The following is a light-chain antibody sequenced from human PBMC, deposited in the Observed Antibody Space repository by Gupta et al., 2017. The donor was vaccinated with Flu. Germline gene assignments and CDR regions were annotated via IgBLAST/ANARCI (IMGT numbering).Light chain of an antibody. Sequence: DIVMTQSPDSLAVSLGERATINCKSSQSVLYSSNNKNYLAWYQQKPGQPPKLLIYWASTRESGVPDRFSGNGSGTDFTLTISSLQAEDVAVYYCQQYDSTPLFTFGPGTKVDIK. CDR2: WAS. CDR1: QSVLYSSNNKNY. CDR3: QQYDSTPLFT. J-gene: IGKJ3*01. V-gene: IGKV4-1*01.